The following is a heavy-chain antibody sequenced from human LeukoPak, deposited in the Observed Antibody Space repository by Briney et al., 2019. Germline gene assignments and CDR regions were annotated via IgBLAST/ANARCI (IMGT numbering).Heavy chain of an antibody. CDR1: GYTFTSYG. V-gene: IGHV1-18*01. Sequence: EASVKVSCKASGYTFTSYGISWVRQAPGQGLEWMGWISAYNGNTNYAQKLQGRVTMTTDTSTSTAYMELRSLRSDDTAVCYCAKAKLLWFGELLGYWGQGTLVTVSS. D-gene: IGHD3-10*01. CDR3: AKAKLLWFGELLGY. J-gene: IGHJ4*02. CDR2: ISAYNGNT.